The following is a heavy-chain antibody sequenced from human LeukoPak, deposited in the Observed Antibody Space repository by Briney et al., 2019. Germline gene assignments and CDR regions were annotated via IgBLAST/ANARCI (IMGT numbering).Heavy chain of an antibody. Sequence: KAGGSLRLSCAASGFTFSSYSMNWVRQAPGKGLEWVSSISSSSSYIYYADSVKGRFTISRDNAKNSLYLQMNSLRSEDTAVYYCARASDYGDYSWPYWGQGTLVTVSS. CDR3: ARASDYGDYSWPY. J-gene: IGHJ4*02. V-gene: IGHV3-21*04. D-gene: IGHD4-17*01. CDR1: GFTFSSYS. CDR2: ISSSSSYI.